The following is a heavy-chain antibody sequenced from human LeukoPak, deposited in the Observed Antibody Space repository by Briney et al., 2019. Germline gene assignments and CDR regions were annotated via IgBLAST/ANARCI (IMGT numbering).Heavy chain of an antibody. Sequence: SETLSLTCAVYGGSFSGYYWSWIRQPPGKGLEWIGEINHSGSTNYNPSLKSRVTMSVDTSKNQFSLKLSSVTAADTAVYYCVRSNYLNFDYWGHGTLVTVSS. CDR2: INHSGST. J-gene: IGHJ4*01. V-gene: IGHV4-34*01. CDR1: GGSFSGYY. D-gene: IGHD5-24*01. CDR3: VRSNYLNFDY.